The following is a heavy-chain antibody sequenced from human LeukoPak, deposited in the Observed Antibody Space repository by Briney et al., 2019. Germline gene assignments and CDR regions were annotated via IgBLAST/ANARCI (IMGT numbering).Heavy chain of an antibody. J-gene: IGHJ4*02. CDR2: ISDNEGTT. D-gene: IGHD5-18*01. Sequence: GGSLRLSCAASGFTFNYYAMSWVRQAPGKGLEWVSGISDNEGTTYYTDSVKGRFTISRDNPKNTVYLQMNNLRADDTAVYFCARHDSFIPYWGQGTLVTVSS. V-gene: IGHV3-23*01. CDR3: ARHDSFIPY. CDR1: GFTFNYYA.